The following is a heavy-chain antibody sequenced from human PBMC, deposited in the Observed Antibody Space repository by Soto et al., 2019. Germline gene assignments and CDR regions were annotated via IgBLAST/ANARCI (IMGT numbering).Heavy chain of an antibody. CDR2: IGAYNGDT. Sequence: QVQLLQSGAEVRKPGASVKVSCKASGYTFTNYGITWVRQAPGQGLEWMGGIGAYNGDTHYTQRLQGRVTMTTDTATSTAYMELRGLKSDDTAKYFCARVRQLVGYFHYYIDVWGKGTTVTVSS. J-gene: IGHJ6*03. D-gene: IGHD6-6*01. CDR3: ARVRQLVGYFHYYIDV. V-gene: IGHV1-18*01. CDR1: GYTFTNYG.